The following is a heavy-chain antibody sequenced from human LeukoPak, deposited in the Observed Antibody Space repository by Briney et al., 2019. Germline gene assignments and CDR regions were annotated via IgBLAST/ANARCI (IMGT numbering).Heavy chain of an antibody. CDR2: INTYTGNP. CDR3: ARWDYDSSGYALYYFDY. Sequence: ASVKVSCKASGYTFTSYPMNWVRQAPGQGLEWMGWINTYTGNPTYAQGFTGRFVFSLDTSVSTAYLQISSLKAEDTAVYYCARWDYDSSGYALYYFDYWGQGTLVTVSS. D-gene: IGHD3-22*01. V-gene: IGHV7-4-1*02. CDR1: GYTFTSYP. J-gene: IGHJ4*02.